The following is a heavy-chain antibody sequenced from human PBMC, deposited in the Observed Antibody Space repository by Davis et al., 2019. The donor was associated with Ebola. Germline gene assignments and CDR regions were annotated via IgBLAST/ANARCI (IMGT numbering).Heavy chain of an antibody. J-gene: IGHJ4*02. V-gene: IGHV3-7*01. CDR3: ARDRYSSFPDDYFNY. Sequence: GESLKISCAASGFTFSSYWMSWVRQAPGKGLEWVANIKQDGSEKYYVDSVKGRFTISRDNAKNSLYLQMNSLRAEDTAVYYCARDRYSSFPDDYFNYWGQGTLVTVSS. CDR1: GFTFSSYW. D-gene: IGHD6-6*01. CDR2: IKQDGSEK.